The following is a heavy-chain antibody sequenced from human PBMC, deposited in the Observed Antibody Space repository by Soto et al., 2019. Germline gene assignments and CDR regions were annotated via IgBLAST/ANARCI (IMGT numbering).Heavy chain of an antibody. D-gene: IGHD6-13*01. Sequence: QVQLVESGGGVVQPGRSLRLSCAASGFTFSSYGMHWVRQAPGKGLEWVAAIWYDGSNKYYADSVKGRFPNSRDNSKNTPYLQMHRLSAEDTAVDYCVRANRRRWYGQTNGFDPWGQRTLVTVSS. V-gene: IGHV3-33*01. CDR3: VRANRRRWYGQTNGFDP. J-gene: IGHJ5*02. CDR2: IWYDGSNK. CDR1: GFTFSSYG.